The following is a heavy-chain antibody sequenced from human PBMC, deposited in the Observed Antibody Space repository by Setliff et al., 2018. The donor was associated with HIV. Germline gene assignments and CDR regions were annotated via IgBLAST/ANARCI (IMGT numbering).Heavy chain of an antibody. V-gene: IGHV3-23*01. J-gene: IGHJ3*01. CDR3: ARQVVPVDMEADAFNV. CDR1: GFAFSTFD. Sequence: GGSLRLSCAASGFAFSTFDMNWVRQSPEKGLEWVSAVSPGGDTTYYPDSVKGRFTVSRDNGKKSLYLQMNSLRAEDTALYYCARQVVPVDMEADAFNVWGQGTVVTVSS. D-gene: IGHD2-2*01. CDR2: VSPGGDTT.